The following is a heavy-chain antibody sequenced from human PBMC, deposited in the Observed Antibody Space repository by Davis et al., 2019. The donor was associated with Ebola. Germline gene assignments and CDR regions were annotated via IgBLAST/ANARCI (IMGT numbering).Heavy chain of an antibody. CDR1: GGSFSGYY. CDR3: ATDPRGSMDV. CDR2: IYYSGYA. J-gene: IGHJ6*02. V-gene: IGHV4-59*01. Sequence: MPSETLSLTCAVYGGSFSGYYWSWIRQPPGKGLEWVGSIYYSGYANYNPSLKSRVTISVDTSKNQFSLKLSSVTAADTAVYYCATDPRGSMDVWGQGTTVTVSS.